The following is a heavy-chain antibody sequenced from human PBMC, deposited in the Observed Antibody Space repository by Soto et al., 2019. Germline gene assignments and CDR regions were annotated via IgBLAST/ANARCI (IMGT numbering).Heavy chain of an antibody. Sequence: PGGSLRLSCAASGFTFSSYAMSWVRQAPGKGLEWVSAISGSGGSTYYADSVKGRFTISRDNSKNTLYLQMNSLRAEDTAVYYCAKDRVVGAIAAGYFDYWGQGTLVTVSS. CDR2: ISGSGGST. D-gene: IGHD1-26*01. CDR1: GFTFSSYA. V-gene: IGHV3-23*01. J-gene: IGHJ4*02. CDR3: AKDRVVGAIAAGYFDY.